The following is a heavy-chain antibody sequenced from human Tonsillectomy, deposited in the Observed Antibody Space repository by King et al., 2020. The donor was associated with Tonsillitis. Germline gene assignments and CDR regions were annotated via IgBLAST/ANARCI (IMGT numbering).Heavy chain of an antibody. Sequence: EVQLVESGGGLVQPGGSLRLSCAASGFTFSSYAISWVRQAPGKGLEWVSVISYSGGITFSADSVKGRFTISRDNSKNTLYLQMNSLRAEDTAVYYCAKEPYDTSGYYSDYWGQGTLVTVSS. V-gene: IGHV3-23*04. D-gene: IGHD3-22*01. CDR2: ISYSGGIT. J-gene: IGHJ4*02. CDR3: AKEPYDTSGYYSDY. CDR1: GFTFSSYA.